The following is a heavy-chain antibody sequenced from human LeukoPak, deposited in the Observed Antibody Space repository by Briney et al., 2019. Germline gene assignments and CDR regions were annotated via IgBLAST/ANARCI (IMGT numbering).Heavy chain of an antibody. V-gene: IGHV4-59*08. CDR3: ARHAVYAGSGWAFDY. CDR1: GGSISPYY. Sequence: PSETLSLTCTVSGGSISPYYWSWIRQPPGKGLEWIGYIYYTGSGSTSHSPSLKSRVTISVDTSKNQFSLNLNSVTAADTAAYYCARHAVYAGSGWAFDYWGQGTLVTVFS. CDR2: IYYTGSGST. J-gene: IGHJ4*02. D-gene: IGHD6-19*01.